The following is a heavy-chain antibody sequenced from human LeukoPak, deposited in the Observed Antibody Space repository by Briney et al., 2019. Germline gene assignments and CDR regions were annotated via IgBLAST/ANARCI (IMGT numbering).Heavy chain of an antibody. J-gene: IGHJ5*02. CDR2: IIPIFGTA. CDR3: ARTVKGIVVVPAAKVPALNWFDP. Sequence: ASVKVSCKASGGTFSSYAISWVRQAPGQGLEWMGGIIPIFGTANYAQKFQGRVTITADKSTSTAYMELSSLRSEDTAVYYCARTVKGIVVVPAAKVPALNWFDPWGQGTLVTVSS. V-gene: IGHV1-69*06. D-gene: IGHD2-2*01. CDR1: GGTFSSYA.